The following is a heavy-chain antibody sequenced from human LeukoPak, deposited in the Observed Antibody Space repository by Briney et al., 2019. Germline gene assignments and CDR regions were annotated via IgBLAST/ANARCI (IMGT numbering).Heavy chain of an antibody. CDR3: ASDRRDDYNWYNY. Sequence: GGSLRLSCAASGFTFSSYAMSWVRQAPGKGLEWVSAISGSGGSTYYADSVKGRFTISRDNSKNTLYLQMNSLRAEDTAVYYCASDRRDDYNWYNYWGQGTLVTVSS. D-gene: IGHD5-24*01. J-gene: IGHJ4*02. CDR1: GFTFSSYA. CDR2: ISGSGGST. V-gene: IGHV3-23*01.